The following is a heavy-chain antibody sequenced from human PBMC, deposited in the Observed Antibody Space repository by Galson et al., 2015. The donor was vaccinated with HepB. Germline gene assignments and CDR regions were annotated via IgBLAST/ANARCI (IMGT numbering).Heavy chain of an antibody. CDR1: GYTLTELS. V-gene: IGHV1-24*01. D-gene: IGHD4-17*01. CDR3: ATFHYAGYYYYYGMDV. Sequence: SVKVSCKVSGYTLTELSMHWVRQAPGKGLEWMGGFDPEDGETIYAQKFQGRVTMTEDTFTDTAYMELSSLRSGDTAVYYCATFHYAGYYYYYGMDVWGQGTTVTVSS. CDR2: FDPEDGET. J-gene: IGHJ6*02.